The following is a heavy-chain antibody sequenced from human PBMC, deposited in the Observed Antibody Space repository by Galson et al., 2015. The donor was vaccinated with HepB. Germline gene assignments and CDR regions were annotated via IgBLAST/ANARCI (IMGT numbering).Heavy chain of an antibody. Sequence: SLRLSCAASGFTFSDYYMSWIRQAPGKGLEWVSYISSSGSYTNYADSVKGRFTISRDNAKNSLYLNMNSLRVEDTAVYYCAKIGVVAVNWVDPWGQGTLVTVSS. CDR3: AKIGVVAVNWVDP. V-gene: IGHV3-11*06. J-gene: IGHJ5*02. CDR2: ISSSGSYT. D-gene: IGHD5-12*01. CDR1: GFTFSDYY.